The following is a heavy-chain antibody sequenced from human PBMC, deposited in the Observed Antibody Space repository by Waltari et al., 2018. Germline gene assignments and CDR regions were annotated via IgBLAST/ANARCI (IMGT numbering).Heavy chain of an antibody. CDR2: IRFDGGRK. D-gene: IGHD3-3*02. V-gene: IGHV3-30*02. Sequence: QVQLVESGGGVVPPGGSLRLSCKVSGFIFSRHDMIWVRQPPGMGLEWVSLIRFDGGRKYYADSVKGRFTVSRDNSRDTLYLQMTGLTSVDTATYFCASEVSFSSPSFWGRGTLVTVSS. CDR3: ASEVSFSSPSF. J-gene: IGHJ4*02. CDR1: GFIFSRHD.